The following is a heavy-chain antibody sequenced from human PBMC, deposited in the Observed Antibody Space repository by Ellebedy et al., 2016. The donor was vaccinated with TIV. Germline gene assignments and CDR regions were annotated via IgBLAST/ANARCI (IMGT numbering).Heavy chain of an antibody. CDR2: IYWNDDK. Sequence: SGPTLVKPTQTLTLTCTFSGFSLSTSGVGVAWIRQPPGKALEWLAIIYWNDDKRYSPSLMSRFTITRDTSKNQVVLTLTNMDPVDTATYYCARRGGYGWFDPWGQGTLVTVSS. D-gene: IGHD5-18*01. V-gene: IGHV2-5*01. CDR3: ARRGGYGWFDP. CDR1: GFSLSTSGVG. J-gene: IGHJ5*02.